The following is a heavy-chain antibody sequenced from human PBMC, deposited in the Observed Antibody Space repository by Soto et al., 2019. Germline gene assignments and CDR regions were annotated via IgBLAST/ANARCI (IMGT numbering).Heavy chain of an antibody. D-gene: IGHD6-13*01. V-gene: IGHV5-51*01. CDR2: IYPGDSDT. CDR3: ARLENSSSWYNPFDH. J-gene: IGHJ4*02. Sequence: PGESLKISCKGSGYTFTNYWIGWVRQMPGKGLEWMGIIYPGDSDTRYSPSFQGQATISADRSVSIVYLQWSSLRASDTAMYYCARLENSSSWYNPFDHWGQGTLVAVSS. CDR1: GYTFTNYW.